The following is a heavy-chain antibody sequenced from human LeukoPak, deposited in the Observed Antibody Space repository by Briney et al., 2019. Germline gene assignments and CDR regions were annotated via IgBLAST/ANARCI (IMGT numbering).Heavy chain of an antibody. CDR2: ISSSSSYI. CDR1: GFTFSSYS. J-gene: IGHJ4*02. V-gene: IGHV3-21*01. D-gene: IGHD6-13*01. Sequence: GGSLRLSCAASGFTFSSYSMNWVRQAPGKGLEWVSSISSSSSYIYYADSVKGRFTISRDNAKNSLYLQMNSLRAEDTAVYYCARVAPSSGYSSSWYAVGKYYFDYWGQGTVVTVSS. CDR3: ARVAPSSGYSSSWYAVGKYYFDY.